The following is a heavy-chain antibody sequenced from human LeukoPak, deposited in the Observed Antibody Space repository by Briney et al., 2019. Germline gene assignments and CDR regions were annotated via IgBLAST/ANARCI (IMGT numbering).Heavy chain of an antibody. Sequence: SETLSLTCTVSGGSISSYYWSWIRQPPGKGLDGIGYIYYSGSTNYNPSLKSRVTISVDTSKNQFSLKLTSVPAADTAVYYCAREVLVRGVIGRETWGQGTLVTVSS. CDR3: AREVLVRGVIGRET. CDR1: GGSISSYY. D-gene: IGHD3-10*01. CDR2: IYYSGST. V-gene: IGHV4-59*01. J-gene: IGHJ5*02.